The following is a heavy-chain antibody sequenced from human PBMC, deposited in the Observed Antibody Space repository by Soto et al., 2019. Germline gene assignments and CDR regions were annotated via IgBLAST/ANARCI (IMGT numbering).Heavy chain of an antibody. CDR2: INPSGLST. CDR1: GFTFSDYY. Sequence: QVQLVQSGAEVKKPGASVKISCKASGFTFSDYYMHWLRQAPGQGLECMVVINPSGLSTSYAQKFQVRVTLTRDTSTSTVHLEFSSLRSEDSAAYFCARDRMTPYYVAYLCDYWVQGTQITVS. D-gene: IGHD3-9*01. V-gene: IGHV1-46*01. CDR3: ARDRMTPYYVAYLCDY. J-gene: IGHJ4*02.